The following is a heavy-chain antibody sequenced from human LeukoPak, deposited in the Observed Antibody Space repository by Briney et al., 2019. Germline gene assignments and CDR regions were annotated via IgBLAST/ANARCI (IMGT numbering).Heavy chain of an antibody. V-gene: IGHV7-4-1*02. CDR2: INTNTGNP. J-gene: IGHJ6*02. D-gene: IGHD2-8*01. CDR1: GYTFTSYA. CDR3: ARDVSRRVMAHRSGMDV. Sequence: GASVKVSCKASGYTFTSYAMNWVRQAPGQGLEWMGWINTNTGNPTYAQGFTGRFVFSLDTSVSTAYLQISSLKAEDTAVYYCARDVSRRVMAHRSGMDVWGQGTTVTVSS.